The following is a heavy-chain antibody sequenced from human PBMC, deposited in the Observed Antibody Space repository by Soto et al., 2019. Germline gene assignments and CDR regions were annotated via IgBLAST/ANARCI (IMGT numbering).Heavy chain of an antibody. CDR3: AHSRGIAMVV. D-gene: IGHD6-13*01. J-gene: IGHJ4*02. CDR2: IYWDGDK. CDR1: GFSLSTNGVG. V-gene: IGHV2-5*02. Sequence: QITLKESGPTLVKPTQTLTLTCTFSGFSLSTNGVGVGWIRQPPGKALEWLALIYWDGDKRYSPSLKSRLTVXXDTSKNQVVLTMTNMDPVDTGTYYCAHSRGIAMVVWGQGTLVTVSS.